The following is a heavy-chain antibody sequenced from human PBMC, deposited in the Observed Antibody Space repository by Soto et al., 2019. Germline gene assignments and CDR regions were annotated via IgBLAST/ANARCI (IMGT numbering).Heavy chain of an antibody. D-gene: IGHD3-10*02. J-gene: IGHJ4*02. V-gene: IGHV3-30*03. CDR3: ASFLYYVPTYYFDY. CDR2: ISYDGSNK. Sequence: GGSLRLSCAASGFTFSSYGMHWVRQAPGKGLEWVAVISYDGSNKYYADSVKGRFTISRDNSKNTLYLQMNSLRAEDTAVYYCASFLYYVPTYYFDYWGQGTLVTVSS. CDR1: GFTFSSYG.